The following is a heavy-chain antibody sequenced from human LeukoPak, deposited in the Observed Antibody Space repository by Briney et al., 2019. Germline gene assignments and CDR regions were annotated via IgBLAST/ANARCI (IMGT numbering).Heavy chain of an antibody. V-gene: IGHV3-64D*06. CDR2: ISSNGGST. J-gene: IGHJ4*02. CDR1: GFIFSNYA. CDR3: VKGKGIAVTSLDY. Sequence: GGSLRLSCSASGFIFSNYAMHWVRQAPGKGLEYVSAISSNGGSTYYADAVKGRFTISRDNSKNTLYLQMSSLRAEDTAVYYCVKGKGIAVTSLDYWGQGTLVTVSS. D-gene: IGHD6-19*01.